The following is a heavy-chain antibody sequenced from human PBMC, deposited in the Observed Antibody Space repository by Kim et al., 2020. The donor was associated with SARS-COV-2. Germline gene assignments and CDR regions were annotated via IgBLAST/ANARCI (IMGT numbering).Heavy chain of an antibody. CDR2: LRQDASGK. CDR1: GFTFSNYW. V-gene: IGHV3-7*01. J-gene: IGHJ1*01. CDR3: ARSISNIEAPRIGVYFHR. Sequence: GGSLRLSCAASGFTFSNYWMSWVRQAPGKGLEWVATLRQDASGKFYVDSVKGRFTISRDNAENSLFLHMSSLRAEDTAVYYCARSISNIEAPRIGVYFHRWGENTLVTVSS. D-gene: IGHD5-12*01.